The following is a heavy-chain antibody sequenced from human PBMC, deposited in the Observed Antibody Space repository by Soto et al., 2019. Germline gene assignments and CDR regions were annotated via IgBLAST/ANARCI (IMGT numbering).Heavy chain of an antibody. J-gene: IGHJ5*02. CDR3: ARAPPYCTNGVCYTEGWFDP. Sequence: QGQLVQSGAEVKKPGASVKVSCKASGYTFTSYDINWVRQATGQGLERMGWMNPNSGNTGYAQKFQGRVTMTRNTSISTAYMELSSLRSEDTAVYYCARAPPYCTNGVCYTEGWFDPWGQGTLVTVSS. D-gene: IGHD2-8*01. V-gene: IGHV1-8*01. CDR1: GYTFTSYD. CDR2: MNPNSGNT.